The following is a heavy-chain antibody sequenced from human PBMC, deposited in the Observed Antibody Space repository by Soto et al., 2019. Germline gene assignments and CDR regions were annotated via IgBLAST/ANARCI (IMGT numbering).Heavy chain of an antibody. V-gene: IGHV5-10-1*01. D-gene: IGHD5-12*01. J-gene: IGHJ4*02. CDR2: IDPSDSYT. CDR1: GYSFTRDG. Sequence: GESLKICWKGSGYSFTRDGSSWVRQMPGKGLEWMGRIDPSDSYTNYSPSFQGHVTISADKSISTAYLQWSSLKASDTAMYYCARLPDLRRDGYTFIDYWGPGTLVTVYS. CDR3: ARLPDLRRDGYTFIDY.